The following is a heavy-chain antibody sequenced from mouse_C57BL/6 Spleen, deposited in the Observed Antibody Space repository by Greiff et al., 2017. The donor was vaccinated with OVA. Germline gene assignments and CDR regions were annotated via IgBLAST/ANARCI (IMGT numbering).Heavy chain of an antibody. CDR3: ARNGDYGTSWGDY. D-gene: IGHD1-1*01. CDR1: GYAFSSSW. CDR2: IYPGDGDT. J-gene: IGHJ2*01. V-gene: IGHV1-82*01. Sequence: QVQLQQSGPELVKPGASVKISCKASGYAFSSSWLNWVKQRPGKGLEWIGRIYPGDGDTNYNGKFKGKATLTADKSSSTAYMQLSSLTSEDSAVYFCARNGDYGTSWGDYWGQGTTLTVSS.